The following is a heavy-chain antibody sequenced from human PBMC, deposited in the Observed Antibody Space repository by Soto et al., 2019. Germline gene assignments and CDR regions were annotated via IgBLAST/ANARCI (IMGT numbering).Heavy chain of an antibody. CDR2: TYYRSKWYS. V-gene: IGHV6-1*01. CDR1: GDSVSSSSAA. J-gene: IGHJ4*02. CDR3: ARYTTTWYLDY. Sequence: QLQQSGPGLVKPSQTLSLTCAISGDSVSSSSAAWNWIRQSPSGGLEWLGRTYYRSKWYSDYGVSVRGRISITPDTSKNQFSLQLDSVTPEDTAVYYCARYTTTWYLDYWGQGTLVTVSS. D-gene: IGHD6-13*01.